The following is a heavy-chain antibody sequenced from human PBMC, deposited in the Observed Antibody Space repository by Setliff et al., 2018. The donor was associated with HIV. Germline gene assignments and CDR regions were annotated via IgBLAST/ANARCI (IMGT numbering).Heavy chain of an antibody. CDR3: ATQRNYYGSGSYSDY. J-gene: IGHJ4*02. V-gene: IGHV4-34*01. CDR2: INHRGST. Sequence: SETLSLTCAVYGGSFSDYYWTWIRQSPGKGLEWIGEINHRGSTNYNPSLKSRVTISVDTSKNQFSLKLSSVTAADTAVYYCATQRNYYGSGSYSDYWGQGTLVTVSS. CDR1: GGSFSDYY. D-gene: IGHD3-10*01.